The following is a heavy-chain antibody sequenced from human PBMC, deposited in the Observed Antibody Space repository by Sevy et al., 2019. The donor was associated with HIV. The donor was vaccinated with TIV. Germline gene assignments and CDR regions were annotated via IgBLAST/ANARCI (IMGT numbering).Heavy chain of an antibody. J-gene: IGHJ4*02. CDR1: GFTFSVYW. D-gene: IGHD3-16*01. CDR2: IKGDGSDK. CDR3: AHKTIGRLDS. V-gene: IGHV3-7*01. Sequence: GGSLRFSCAASGFTFSVYWMNWVRQAPGKGLEWVANIKGDGSDKHYVDSVEGRFTISRDNGKNLLYLQMNSLRVEDTAVYYCAHKTIGRLDSWGQGTLVTVSS.